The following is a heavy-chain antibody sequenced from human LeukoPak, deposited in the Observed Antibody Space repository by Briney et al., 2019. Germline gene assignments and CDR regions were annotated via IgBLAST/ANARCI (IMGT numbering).Heavy chain of an antibody. Sequence: PGGSPRLSCAASGFTFSSYAMSWVRQAPVKGLEWVSTISGGGSFTYYADSVRGRFTISRDNSMKTLYLQMNSLRAEDTAVYYCAKLLDSGSYYKYDYWGQGILVTVSS. CDR1: GFTFSSYA. V-gene: IGHV3-23*01. CDR3: AKLLDSGSYYKYDY. CDR2: ISGGGSFT. D-gene: IGHD3-10*01. J-gene: IGHJ4*02.